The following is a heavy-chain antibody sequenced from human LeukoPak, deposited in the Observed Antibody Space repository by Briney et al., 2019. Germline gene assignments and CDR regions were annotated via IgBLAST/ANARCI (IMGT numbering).Heavy chain of an antibody. J-gene: IGHJ5*02. CDR2: INPNSGGT. Sequence: ASVKVCCKASGYTFTGYYMHWVRQAPGQGLEWMGWINPNSGGTNYAQKFQGRVTMTRDTSISTAYMELPRLRSDDTAVYYCARERLSDRNWFDPWGQGTLVTVSS. CDR3: ARERLSDRNWFDP. D-gene: IGHD3-22*01. V-gene: IGHV1-2*02. CDR1: GYTFTGYY.